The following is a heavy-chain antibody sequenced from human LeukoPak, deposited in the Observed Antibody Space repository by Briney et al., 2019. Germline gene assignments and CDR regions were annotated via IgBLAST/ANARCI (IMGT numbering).Heavy chain of an antibody. CDR2: ISGSGGST. Sequence: GGSLRLSCAASGFTFSSYNMNWVRQAPGKGLEWVSAISGSGGSTYYADSVKGRFTISRDNSKNTLYLQMNSLRAEDTAVYYCAKDGVRSAGCDYWGQGTLVTVSS. CDR1: GFTFSSYN. CDR3: AKDGVRSAGCDY. V-gene: IGHV3-23*01. D-gene: IGHD2-2*01. J-gene: IGHJ4*02.